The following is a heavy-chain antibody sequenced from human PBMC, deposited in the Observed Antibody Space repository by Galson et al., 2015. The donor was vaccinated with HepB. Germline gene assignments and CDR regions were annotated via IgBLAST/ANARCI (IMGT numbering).Heavy chain of an antibody. CDR2: ISSSSSTI. J-gene: IGHJ4*02. D-gene: IGHD3-9*01. CDR1: RFTFSSYS. V-gene: IGHV3-48*04. Sequence: SLRLSCAASRFTFSSYSMNWVRQAPGKGLEWVSYISSSSSTIYYADSVKGRFTISRDNAKNSLYLQMNSLRAEDTAVYYCARGGLGDYYDILVFDYWGQGTLVTVSS. CDR3: ARGGLGDYYDILVFDY.